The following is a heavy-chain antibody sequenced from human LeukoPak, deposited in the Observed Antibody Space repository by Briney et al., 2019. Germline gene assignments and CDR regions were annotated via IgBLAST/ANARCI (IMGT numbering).Heavy chain of an antibody. Sequence: ASVKVSCKASGYTFTGYYIHWVRQAPGQGLEWMGSINPNSGGTNYAQKFQGRITMTWDTSINTAYMELSRLRSDDTAVYYCARLRRYGPIIFLGYFDYWGQGTLVTVSS. D-gene: IGHD5-18*01. J-gene: IGHJ4*02. CDR2: INPNSGGT. CDR1: GYTFTGYY. CDR3: ARLRRYGPIIFLGYFDY. V-gene: IGHV1-2*02.